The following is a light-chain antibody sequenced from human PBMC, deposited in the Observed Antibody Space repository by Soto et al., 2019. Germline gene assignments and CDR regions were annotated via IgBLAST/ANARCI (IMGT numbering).Light chain of an antibody. Sequence: DLQMTQSPSTLSASVGDRVTITCRASQSISNWLAWYQQKPGEAPKLLIYGASSLESGVPSRFSGSGSGTEFTLTISSLQPDDFAPYYCPHYNLYSEAFCHGTKVDIK. V-gene: IGKV1-5*01. CDR2: GAS. CDR3: PHYNLYSEA. CDR1: QSISNW. J-gene: IGKJ1*01.